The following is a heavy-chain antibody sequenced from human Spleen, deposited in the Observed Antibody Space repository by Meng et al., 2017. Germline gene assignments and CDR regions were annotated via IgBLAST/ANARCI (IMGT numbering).Heavy chain of an antibody. Sequence: SETLSLTCTVSGGPISSYYWSWIRQPPGKGLEWIGYIYYSGSTNYNPSLKSRVTISVSKNQFSLNLRSVTAADTAVYYCARGGYSYGYDYWGQGKLVTGSS. D-gene: IGHD5-18*01. CDR1: GGPISSYY. V-gene: IGHV4-59*01. CDR2: IYYSGST. CDR3: ARGGYSYGYDY. J-gene: IGHJ4*01.